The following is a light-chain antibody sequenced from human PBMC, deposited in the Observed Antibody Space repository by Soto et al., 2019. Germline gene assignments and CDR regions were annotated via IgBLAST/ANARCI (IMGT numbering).Light chain of an antibody. J-gene: IGKJ4*01. Sequence: DIQMTQSPCSLSASVGDRVTITCRASQSISRYLNWYQQKPGKAPKLLIYAASSLQSGVTSRFSGSGSGTDFTLTISSLQPEDFATYYCQQSSRTPPLTFGGGTKVEIK. CDR3: QQSSRTPPLT. CDR2: AAS. V-gene: IGKV1-39*01. CDR1: QSISRY.